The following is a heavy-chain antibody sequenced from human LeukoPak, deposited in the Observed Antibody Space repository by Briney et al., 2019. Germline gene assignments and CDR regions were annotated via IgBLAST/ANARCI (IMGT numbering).Heavy chain of an antibody. CDR2: IYYSGST. CDR1: GGSISSHY. V-gene: IGHV4-59*11. J-gene: IGHJ3*02. CDR3: ARDRGATYYYDSSGYSPEGDAFDI. D-gene: IGHD3-22*01. Sequence: SGTLSLTCTVSGGSISSHYWSWIRQPPGKGLEWIGYIYYSGSTNYNPSLKSRVTLSVDTSKNQFSLKLSSVTVADTAVYYCARDRGATYYYDSSGYSPEGDAFDIWGQGTMVTVSS.